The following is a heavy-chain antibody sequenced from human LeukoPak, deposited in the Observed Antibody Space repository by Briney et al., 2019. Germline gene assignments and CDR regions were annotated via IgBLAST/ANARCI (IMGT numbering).Heavy chain of an antibody. CDR1: GFTFSRHG. Sequence: GGSLRLSCAASGFTFSRHGMHWVRQAPGKGLEWVAFMRYDGSNKYYADSVKGRFTISRDNSKNTLFLQMNSLRPEDTAIYYCAKTALRSIQVWDFWGQGTLVTVSS. CDR3: AKTALRSIQVWDF. V-gene: IGHV3-30*02. J-gene: IGHJ4*02. CDR2: MRYDGSNK. D-gene: IGHD3-16*01.